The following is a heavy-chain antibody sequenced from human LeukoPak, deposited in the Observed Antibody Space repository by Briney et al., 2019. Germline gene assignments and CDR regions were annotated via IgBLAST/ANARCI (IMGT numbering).Heavy chain of an antibody. CDR1: GGSVSDYY. CDR2: IYHTGST. J-gene: IGHJ4*02. Sequence: SETLSLTCTISGGSVSDYYWSWIRQSPGKGLEWIGYIYHTGSTSYSPSLKSRVTISVDTSKNQFSLKLSSVTAADTAVYYCAREIYCGGDCSYLDYWGQGTLVTVSS. D-gene: IGHD2-21*02. CDR3: AREIYCGGDCSYLDY. V-gene: IGHV4-59*02.